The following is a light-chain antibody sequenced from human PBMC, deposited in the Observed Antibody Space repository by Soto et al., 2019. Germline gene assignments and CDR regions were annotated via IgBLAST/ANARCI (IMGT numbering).Light chain of an antibody. CDR2: HVS. V-gene: IGKV1-27*01. CDR1: QFIENY. CDR3: QNYYSAIFT. Sequence: DIQMTQSPPSLSASVGDRVTITCRASQFIENYLAWYQQRPGQVPKLLIYHVSTLQSGVPSRFRGSGSGTDFTLTISGLQPDDVATYYCQNYYSAIFTFGPGTKVDIK. J-gene: IGKJ3*01.